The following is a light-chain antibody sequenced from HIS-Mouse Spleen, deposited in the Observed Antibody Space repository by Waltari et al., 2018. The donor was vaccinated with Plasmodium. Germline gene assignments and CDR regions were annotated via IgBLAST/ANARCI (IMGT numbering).Light chain of an antibody. Sequence: DIQMTQYPSSLSASVGDRVTITCQSSQDISNYLIWYQQKPGKAPKLLIYDASNLETGVPSRFSGSGSGTDFTFTISSLQPEDIATYYCQQYDNLPYTFGQGTKLEIK. CDR3: QQYDNLPYT. CDR2: DAS. J-gene: IGKJ2*01. V-gene: IGKV1-33*01. CDR1: QDISNY.